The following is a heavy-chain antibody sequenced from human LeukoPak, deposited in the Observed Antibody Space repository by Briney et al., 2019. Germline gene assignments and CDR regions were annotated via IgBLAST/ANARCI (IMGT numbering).Heavy chain of an antibody. D-gene: IGHD6-19*01. V-gene: IGHV4-4*07. CDR3: ARVMYSSGWYVSNFDY. CDR2: IYTSEST. Sequence: SETLSLTCTVSGGSISSYYWSWIRQPAGKGLEWIGRIYTSESTNYNPSLKSRVTMSVDTSKNRFSLKLSSVTAADTAVYYCARVMYSSGWYVSNFDYWGQGTLVTISS. CDR1: GGSISSYY. J-gene: IGHJ4*02.